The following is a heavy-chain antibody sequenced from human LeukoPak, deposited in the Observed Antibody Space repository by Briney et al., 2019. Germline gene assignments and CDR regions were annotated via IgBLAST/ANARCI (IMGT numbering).Heavy chain of an antibody. Sequence: ASVKVSCKASGDTFTSYYMHWVRQAPGQGLEWMGIINPSGGSTSYAQKFQGRVTMTRDTSTSTVYMELSSLRSEDTAVYYCARGRLGGGSSSWYFVDPWGQGTLVTVSS. D-gene: IGHD6-13*01. CDR3: ARGRLGGGSSSWYFVDP. J-gene: IGHJ5*02. V-gene: IGHV1-46*01. CDR1: GDTFTSYY. CDR2: INPSGGST.